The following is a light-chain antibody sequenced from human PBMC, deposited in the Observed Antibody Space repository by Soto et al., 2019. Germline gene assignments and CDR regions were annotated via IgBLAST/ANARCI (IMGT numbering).Light chain of an antibody. CDR2: EVN. Sequence: QSVLTQPPSASGSPGQSVAISCTGTSXDVGGYNYASWYQQHPGKAPKLMIYEVNKRPSGVPDRFSGSKSGNTASLTVSGLQAEDEADYYCSSYAGSSNVFGTGTKVTVL. V-gene: IGLV2-8*01. CDR1: SXDVGGYNY. J-gene: IGLJ1*01. CDR3: SSYAGSSNV.